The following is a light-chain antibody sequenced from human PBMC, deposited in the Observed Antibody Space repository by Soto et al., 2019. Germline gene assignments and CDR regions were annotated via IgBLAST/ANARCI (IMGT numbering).Light chain of an antibody. CDR1: QSVTTN. J-gene: IGKJ1*01. Sequence: EIVMTQSPATLSVSPGERATFSCRASQSVTTNLAWYQQTPGQAPRLLIYGASTRATGIPTRFSGTGSGTEFTLTISSLQSEDFAVYYCQQYRNWPRTFGQGTKVDI. CDR2: GAS. V-gene: IGKV3-15*01. CDR3: QQYRNWPRT.